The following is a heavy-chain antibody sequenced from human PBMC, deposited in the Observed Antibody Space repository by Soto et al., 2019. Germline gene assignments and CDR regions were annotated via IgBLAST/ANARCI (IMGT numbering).Heavy chain of an antibody. CDR1: GFTFSSYA. D-gene: IGHD6-13*01. CDR2: ISGSGGST. CDR3: AKRGKYSSSWYRFDY. J-gene: IGHJ4*02. Sequence: EVQLLESGGGLVQPGGSLRLSCAASGFTFSSYAMSWVRQAPGKGLEWVSAISGSGGSTYYADSVKGRFTISRDNSKNTLYLQMNRLRAEDTAVYYCAKRGKYSSSWYRFDYWGQGTLVTVSS. V-gene: IGHV3-23*01.